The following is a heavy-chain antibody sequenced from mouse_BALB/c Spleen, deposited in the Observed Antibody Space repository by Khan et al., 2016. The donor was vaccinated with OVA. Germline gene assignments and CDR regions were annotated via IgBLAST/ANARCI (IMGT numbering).Heavy chain of an antibody. D-gene: IGHD1-1*02. V-gene: IGHV2-6-5*01. Sequence: QVQLQQSGPGLVAPSQSLSITCTVSGFSLTDYGVSWIRQPPGKGLEWLGVIWGGGSTYYTSVLKSRLSISKDNSKSQVFLKMISLQTDDTAIYYCAKGLWSYCFTLDYWGQGTSVTVSS. CDR2: IWGGGST. CDR3: AKGLWSYCFTLDY. J-gene: IGHJ4*01. CDR1: GFSLTDYG.